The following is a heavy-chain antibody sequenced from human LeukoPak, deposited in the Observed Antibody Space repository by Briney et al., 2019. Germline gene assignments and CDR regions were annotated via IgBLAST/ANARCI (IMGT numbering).Heavy chain of an antibody. D-gene: IGHD3-10*01. CDR2: INHSGST. CDR1: GGSFSGYY. CDR3: ARWSMVGGFDY. J-gene: IGHJ4*02. V-gene: IGHV4-34*01. Sequence: SETLSLTCAVYGGSFSGYYWSWIRQPPGKGLEWIGEINHSGSTNNNPSLKSRVTISVDTSKNQFSLKLTSVSAADTAMYFCARWSMVGGFDYWGQGTLVTVSS.